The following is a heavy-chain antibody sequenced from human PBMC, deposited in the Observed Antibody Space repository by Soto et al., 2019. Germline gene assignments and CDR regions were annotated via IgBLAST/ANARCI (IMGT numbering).Heavy chain of an antibody. CDR3: ARAWGDLFDY. D-gene: IGHD3-16*01. CDR2: IYYSVST. Sequence: QVQLQESGPGLVKPSETLSLTCTVSGGSISSYYWSWIRQPPGKGLEWIGYIYYSVSTNYNPSLQGRVTISVDTSKNQFSLKLSSVTAADTAVYYCARAWGDLFDYWGQGTLVTVSS. J-gene: IGHJ4*02. CDR1: GGSISSYY. V-gene: IGHV4-59*01.